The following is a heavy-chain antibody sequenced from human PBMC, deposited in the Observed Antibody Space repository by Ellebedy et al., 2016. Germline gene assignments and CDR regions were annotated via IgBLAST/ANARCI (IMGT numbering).Heavy chain of an antibody. Sequence: ASVKVSXXASGYTFTSYDISWVRQAPGQGLEWMGWISAYNGNTNYAQKLQGRVTMTTDTSTSTAYIELRSLRSDDTAVYYCARDVGGYLYYYYGMDVWGQGTTVTVSS. CDR1: GYTFTSYD. CDR2: ISAYNGNT. D-gene: IGHD5-12*01. J-gene: IGHJ6*02. CDR3: ARDVGGYLYYYYGMDV. V-gene: IGHV1-18*01.